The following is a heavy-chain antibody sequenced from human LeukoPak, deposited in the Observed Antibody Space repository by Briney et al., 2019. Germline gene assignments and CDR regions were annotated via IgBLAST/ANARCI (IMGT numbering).Heavy chain of an antibody. CDR1: GYTFTSYY. CDR2: INPSGGST. J-gene: IGHJ4*02. D-gene: IGHD5-18*01. V-gene: IGHV1-46*01. CDR3: ARDLTNVDTAMVTRGSDY. Sequence: ASVKVSCKASGYTFTSYYMHWVRQAPGQGLEWMGIINPSGGSTSYAQKFQGRVTMTRDTSTSTVYMELSSLRSEDTAVYYCARDLTNVDTAMVTRGSDYWGQGTLVTVSS.